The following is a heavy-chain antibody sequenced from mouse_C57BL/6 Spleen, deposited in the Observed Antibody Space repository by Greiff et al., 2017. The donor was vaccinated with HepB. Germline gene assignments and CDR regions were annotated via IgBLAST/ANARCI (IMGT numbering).Heavy chain of an antibody. Sequence: EVKLMESEGGLVQPGSSMKLSCTASGFSFSDYYMAWVRQVPEKGLEWVANINYDGSSTYYLDSLKSRFIISRDNAKNILYLQMSSLKSEDTATYYCARACWDYFDYWGQGTTLTVSS. CDR2: INYDGSST. CDR3: ARACWDYFDY. CDR1: GFSFSDYY. J-gene: IGHJ2*01. D-gene: IGHD4-1*01. V-gene: IGHV5-16*01.